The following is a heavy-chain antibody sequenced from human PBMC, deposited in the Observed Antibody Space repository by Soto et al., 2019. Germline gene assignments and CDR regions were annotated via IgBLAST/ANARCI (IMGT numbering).Heavy chain of an antibody. V-gene: IGHV4-30-2*05. D-gene: IGHD2-8*01. CDR3: VRLIGNSWLDS. Sequence: SETLSLTCAVSGGSISSGGYSWSWIRQPPGKGLDCIGYFYHSGSTYYNPSFKSRVTINPDTSNNQLSLQLNSLIPDDTAVYYCVRLIGNSWLDSWGQGTLVTVSS. J-gene: IGHJ5*01. CDR2: FYHSGST. CDR1: GGSISSGGYS.